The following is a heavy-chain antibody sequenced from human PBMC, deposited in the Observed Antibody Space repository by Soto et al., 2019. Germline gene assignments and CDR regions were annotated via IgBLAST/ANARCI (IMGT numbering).Heavy chain of an antibody. CDR3: ARLPGVRGVFDGFNV. CDR1: GYSFAGYW. V-gene: IGHV5-51*01. J-gene: IGHJ3*01. CDR2: IYPGDSDT. Sequence: GESLKISCKSSGYSFAGYWIGWVRQMPGKGLDWMGVIYPGDSDTRYSPSFHGQVTISADKSISTAYLQWSSLKASDTAMYFCARLPGVRGVFDGFNVWGQGTMVTVSS. D-gene: IGHD3-10*01.